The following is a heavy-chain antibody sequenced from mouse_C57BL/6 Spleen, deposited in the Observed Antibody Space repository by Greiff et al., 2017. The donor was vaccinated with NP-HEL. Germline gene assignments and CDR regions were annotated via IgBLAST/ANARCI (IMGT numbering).Heavy chain of an antibody. V-gene: IGHV1-15*01. CDR2: IDPETGGT. J-gene: IGHJ4*01. CDR3: YDYDALYAMDY. Sequence: VQLQQSGAELVRPGASVTLSCKASGYTFTDYEMHWVKQTPVHGLEWIGAIDPETGGTASNQKFKGKAILTADKSSSTAYMELRSLTSEDSAVYYCYDYDALYAMDYWGQGTSVTVSS. D-gene: IGHD2-4*01. CDR1: GYTFTDYE.